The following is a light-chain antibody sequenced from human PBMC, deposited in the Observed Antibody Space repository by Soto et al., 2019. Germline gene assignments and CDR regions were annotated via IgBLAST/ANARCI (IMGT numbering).Light chain of an antibody. CDR3: QQYGSSPPWT. J-gene: IGKJ1*01. CDR1: QSVSSSY. V-gene: IGKV3-20*01. CDR2: GAS. Sequence: EIVLTHSPGTLSLSPGERATLSCRASQSVSSSYLAWYQQKPGQAPRLLIYGASSRATGIPDRFSGSGSRTDFTLTISRLESEDFAVYYCQQYGSSPPWTCGQGTKVEIK.